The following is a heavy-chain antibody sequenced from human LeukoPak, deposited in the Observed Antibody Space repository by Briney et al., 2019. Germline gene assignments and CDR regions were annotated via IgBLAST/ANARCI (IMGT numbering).Heavy chain of an antibody. CDR3: ARTPYYYYYYMDV. V-gene: IGHV4-61*02. Sequence: SEALSLTCTVSGGSISSGSYYWSWIRQPAGKGLEWIGRIYTSGSTNYNPSLKSRVTISVDTSKNQFSLKLSSVTAADTAVYYCARTPYYYYYYMDVWGKGTTVTVSS. CDR2: IYTSGST. J-gene: IGHJ6*03. CDR1: GGSISSGSYY.